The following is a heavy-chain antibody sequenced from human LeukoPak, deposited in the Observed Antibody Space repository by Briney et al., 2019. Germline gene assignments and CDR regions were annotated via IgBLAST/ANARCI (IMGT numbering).Heavy chain of an antibody. Sequence: GRSLRLSCAASGFTFSSYSMHWVRQAPGKGLEWVAFISYDGSYNDYADSVKGRFTISRDDSKNTAYLQMNSLKTEDTAVYYCTRHADLVDTAMGGMTDWGQGTLVTVSS. V-gene: IGHV3-30*04. CDR2: ISYDGSYN. J-gene: IGHJ4*02. CDR1: GFTFSSYS. CDR3: TRHADLVDTAMGGMTD. D-gene: IGHD5-18*01.